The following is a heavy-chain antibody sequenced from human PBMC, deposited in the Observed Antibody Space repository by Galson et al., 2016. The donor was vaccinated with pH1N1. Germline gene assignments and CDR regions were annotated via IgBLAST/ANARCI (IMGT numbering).Heavy chain of an antibody. V-gene: IGHV6-1*01. CDR3: ARGGFYYDSSGPSSGMDV. CDR1: GDSVSSNSAA. J-gene: IGHJ6*02. Sequence: CAISGDSVSSNSAAWNWIRQSPSRGLEWLGRTYYRSKWYNDYAVSVKSRITINTDTSKNQFSLQLNSVTPEDTAAYYCARGGFYYDSSGPSSGMDVWGQGTTVTVSS. D-gene: IGHD3-22*01. CDR2: TYYRSKWYN.